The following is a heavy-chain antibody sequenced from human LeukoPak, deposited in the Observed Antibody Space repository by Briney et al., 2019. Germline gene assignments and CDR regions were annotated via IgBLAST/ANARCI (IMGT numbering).Heavy chain of an antibody. V-gene: IGHV3-48*01. CDR1: GFTFSSYG. J-gene: IGHJ4*02. D-gene: IGHD3-3*01. CDR2: ISSSSNVI. Sequence: GGSLRLSCAASGFTFSSYGMSWVRQAPGKGLEWVSYISSSSNVIYYTDSVKGRFTISRDNARNLLSLQMNSLRAEDTAVYYCARGDPIYDFWSGGDYWGQGSLVTVSS. CDR3: ARGDPIYDFWSGGDY.